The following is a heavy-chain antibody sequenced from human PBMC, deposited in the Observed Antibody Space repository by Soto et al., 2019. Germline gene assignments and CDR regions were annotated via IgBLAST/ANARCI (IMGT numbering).Heavy chain of an antibody. CDR1: GDTVSSKSVA. CDR3: ARSEEDSDYYYYGMDV. D-gene: IGHD2-15*01. CDR2: TYYRSRWYS. J-gene: IGHJ6*02. Sequence: SQTLSLTCVGSGDTVSSKSVAWNWVRQSPSRGLEWLGRTYYRSRWYSDYAVSVRSRIDINADTSKNQVSLQLNSVTPEDTAVYYCARSEEDSDYYYYGMDVWGQGTTVTVSS. V-gene: IGHV6-1*01.